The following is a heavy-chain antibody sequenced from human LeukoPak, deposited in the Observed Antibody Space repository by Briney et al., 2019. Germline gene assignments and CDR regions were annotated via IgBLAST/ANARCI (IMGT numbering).Heavy chain of an antibody. D-gene: IGHD3-3*01. CDR3: ARDLELAAVYYFDS. Sequence: GGSLRLSCEASGFTFSIFPMHWVRQAPGKGLEWVALISSGSEKYYADSVKGRFTISRDNSKNMLYLQMNSLRADDTAVYYCARDLELAAVYYFDSWGQGTLVIVSP. J-gene: IGHJ4*02. CDR2: ISSGSEK. CDR1: GFTFSIFP. V-gene: IGHV3-30*04.